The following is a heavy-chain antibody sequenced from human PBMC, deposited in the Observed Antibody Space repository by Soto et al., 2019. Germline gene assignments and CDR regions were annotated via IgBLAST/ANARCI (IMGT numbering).Heavy chain of an antibody. V-gene: IGHV3-30*04. D-gene: IGHD5-18*01. J-gene: IGHJ6*02. CDR2: ISYDGSNK. CDR3: ARRGYSYGYFSPFYYYYGMDV. CDR1: GFTFSSYA. Sequence: GGSLRLSCAASGFTFSSYAMHWVRRAPGKGLEWVAVISYDGSNKYYADSVKGRFTISRDNSKNTLYLQMNSLRAEDTAVYYCARRGYSYGYFSPFYYYYGMDVWGQGTTVTVSS.